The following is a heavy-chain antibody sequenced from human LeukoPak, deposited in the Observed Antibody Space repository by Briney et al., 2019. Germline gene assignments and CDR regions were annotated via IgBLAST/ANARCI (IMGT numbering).Heavy chain of an antibody. CDR3: ARDRLRRLYYFDY. J-gene: IGHJ4*02. CDR1: GVSFSGYY. D-gene: IGHD4-17*01. V-gene: IGHV4-34*01. CDR2: INHSGST. Sequence: MPSETLSLTCAVYGVSFSGYYWSWIRQPPGKGLEWIGEINHSGSTNYNPSLKSRVTISVDTSKNQFSLKLSSVTAADTAVYYCARDRLRRLYYFDYWGQGTLVTVSS.